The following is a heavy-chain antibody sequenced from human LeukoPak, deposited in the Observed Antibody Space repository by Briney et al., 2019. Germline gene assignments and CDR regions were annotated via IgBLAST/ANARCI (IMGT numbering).Heavy chain of an antibody. V-gene: IGHV3-23*01. J-gene: IGHJ4*02. CDR1: GFTVSSNY. D-gene: IGHD3-22*01. Sequence: PGGSLRLSCAASGFTVSSNYMSWVRQAPGKGLEWVSAISGSGGSTYYADSVKGRFTISRDNSKNTLYLQMNSLRAEDTAVYYCAREPTNYYDTSAYFDYWGQGTLVTVSS. CDR2: ISGSGGST. CDR3: AREPTNYYDTSAYFDY.